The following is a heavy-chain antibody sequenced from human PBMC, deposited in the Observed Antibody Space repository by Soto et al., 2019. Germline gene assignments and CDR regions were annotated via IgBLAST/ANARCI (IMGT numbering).Heavy chain of an antibody. CDR3: ARHGPVDIVVVPAASRVYGMDV. CDR2: IDPSDSYT. V-gene: IGHV5-10-1*01. Sequence: PGESLKISCKGSGYSFTSYWISWVRQIPGKGLEWMGRIDPSDSYTNYSPSFQGHVTISADKSISTAYLQCSSLKASDTAMYYCARHGPVDIVVVPAASRVYGMDVWGQGTTVTVSS. J-gene: IGHJ6*02. CDR1: GYSFTSYW. D-gene: IGHD2-2*03.